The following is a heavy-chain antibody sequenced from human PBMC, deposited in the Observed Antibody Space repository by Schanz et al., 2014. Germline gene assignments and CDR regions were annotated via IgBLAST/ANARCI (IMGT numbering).Heavy chain of an antibody. J-gene: IGHJ5*02. V-gene: IGHV3-11*05. Sequence: QVQLVESGGGLVKPGGSLRLSCAASGLTFSDYYMSWIRQAPGKGLEWVSYISSSSSYISYADSVKGRFTISRDNAKNSLYLQMNSLRAEDTALYYCAKEKGGHSGYDLVSWGQGTLVTVSS. D-gene: IGHD5-12*01. CDR3: AKEKGGHSGYDLVS. CDR2: ISSSSSYI. CDR1: GLTFSDYY.